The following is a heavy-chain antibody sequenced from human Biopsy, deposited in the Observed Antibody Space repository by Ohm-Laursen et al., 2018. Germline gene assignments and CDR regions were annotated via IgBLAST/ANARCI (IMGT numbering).Heavy chain of an antibody. CDR3: ARGQALKSFDY. CDR2: IYHSGST. V-gene: IGHV4-38-2*02. CDR1: GDSISSYY. J-gene: IGHJ4*02. Sequence: SDTLSLTCTVSGDSISSYYWGWIRQPPGKGLEWIGRIYHSGSTYYNPSLKSRVTISVDTSKNQFSLKLSSVTAADTAGYYCARGQALKSFDYWGQGTLVTVSS.